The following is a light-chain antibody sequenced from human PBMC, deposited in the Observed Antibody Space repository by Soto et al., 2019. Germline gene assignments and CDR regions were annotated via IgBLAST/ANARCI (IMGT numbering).Light chain of an antibody. CDR1: QSVSSSH. J-gene: IGKJ1*01. Sequence: EIVLTQSPGTLSLSPGERATLSCRASQSVSSSHLAWYQQKPGQTPRLLIYGASSRATGIPDRFSGSGSETDFTLTISRLEPEDFVVYYCQQYGSSSWTFGQGTKVEIK. CDR2: GAS. CDR3: QQYGSSSWT. V-gene: IGKV3-20*01.